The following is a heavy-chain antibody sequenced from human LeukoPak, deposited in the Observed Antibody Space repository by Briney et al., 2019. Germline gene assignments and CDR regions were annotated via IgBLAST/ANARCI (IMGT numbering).Heavy chain of an antibody. J-gene: IGHJ6*03. D-gene: IGHD2/OR15-2a*01. Sequence: GGSLRLSCAASGFTFSDFYMTWIRQAPGKGLEWVSYISSSGSTIYYADSVKGRFTISRDNAKNSLSLQMNSLRAEDTAVYYCARAGFYASVNQYYYYYYMDVWGTGTTVTVSS. CDR2: ISSSGSTI. CDR1: GFTFSDFY. V-gene: IGHV3-11*01. CDR3: ARAGFYASVNQYYYYYYMDV.